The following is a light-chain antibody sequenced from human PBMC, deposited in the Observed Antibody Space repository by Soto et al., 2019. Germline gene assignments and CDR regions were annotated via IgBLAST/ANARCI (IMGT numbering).Light chain of an antibody. J-gene: IGKJ4*01. Sequence: EIVLTQSPGTLSLSPGERATLSCRASQSVRSRYLAWYQQKPGQAPRLLIYGASSRATGIPGRFSGSGSATDFTLTIRRLEPEDVAVYYCQQYGSSPLTFGGGTKVEIK. V-gene: IGKV3-20*01. CDR3: QQYGSSPLT. CDR1: QSVRSRY. CDR2: GAS.